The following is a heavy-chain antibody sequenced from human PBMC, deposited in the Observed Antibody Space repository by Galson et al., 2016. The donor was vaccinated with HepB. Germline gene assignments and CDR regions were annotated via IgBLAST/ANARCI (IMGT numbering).Heavy chain of an antibody. CDR3: AREAPADYFDY. V-gene: IGHV4-4*02. Sequence: SETLSLTCAVSGGSLSTNNWWSWVRQPPGKGLEWIGQIHHTGLSYFNPFLKSRVTMSVDKSSNQVSLKLSSVTAADTAVYYCAREAPADYFDYWGRGTLVTVSS. D-gene: IGHD6-13*01. J-gene: IGHJ4*02. CDR1: GGSLSTNNW. CDR2: IHHTGLS.